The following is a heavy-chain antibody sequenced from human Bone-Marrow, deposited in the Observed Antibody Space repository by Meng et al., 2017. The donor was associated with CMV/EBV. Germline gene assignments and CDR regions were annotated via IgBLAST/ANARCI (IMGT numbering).Heavy chain of an antibody. CDR1: GGSISNYW. D-gene: IGHD5-24*01. J-gene: IGHJ6*02. Sequence: SETLSLTCSVSGGSISNYWWSWIRQPPGSGLEWIGNIYYSGTTYYNPSLRSRVTISIDTSKNQFSLKLSSVTAADTAVYYCARVPITPSYYYGMDVWGQGTTVTVSS. CDR3: ARVPITPSYYYGMDV. CDR2: IYYSGTT. V-gene: IGHV4-59*12.